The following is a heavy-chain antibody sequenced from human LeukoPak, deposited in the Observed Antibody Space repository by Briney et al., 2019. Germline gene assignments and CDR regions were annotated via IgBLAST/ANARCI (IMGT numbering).Heavy chain of an antibody. CDR2: ISGSGGST. D-gene: IGHD3-10*01. Sequence: GGSLRLTCAASGFTFSSYAMSWVRQAPGKGLEWVSAISGSGGSTYYADSVKGRFTISRDNSKNTLYLQMNSLRAGDTAVYYCAKTREWFGEFIDYWGQGTLVTVSS. J-gene: IGHJ4*02. CDR1: GFTFSSYA. CDR3: AKTREWFGEFIDY. V-gene: IGHV3-23*01.